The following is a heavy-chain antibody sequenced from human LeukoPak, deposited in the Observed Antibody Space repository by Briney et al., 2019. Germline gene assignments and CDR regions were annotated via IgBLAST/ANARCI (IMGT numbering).Heavy chain of an antibody. D-gene: IGHD3-3*01. CDR3: ARDRGYDFWSGYYEDAFDI. V-gene: IGHV3-11*04. CDR2: ISSSGSTI. CDR1: GFTFSDYY. J-gene: IGHJ3*02. Sequence: GGSLRLSCAASGFTFSDYYMSWIRQAPGKGLEWVSHISSSGSTIYYADSVKGRFTISRDNAKNSLYLQMNSLRAEDTAVYYCARDRGYDFWSGYYEDAFDIWGQGTMVTVSS.